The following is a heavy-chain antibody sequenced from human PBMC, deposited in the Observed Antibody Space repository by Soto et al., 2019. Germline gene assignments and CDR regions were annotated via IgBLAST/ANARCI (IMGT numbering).Heavy chain of an antibody. CDR2: IYYSGST. D-gene: IGHD3-22*01. V-gene: IGHV4-39*01. J-gene: IGHJ4*02. CDR3: ARQLKDSSGYQAPDY. Sequence: TSETLSLTCTVSGGSISSSSYYWGWIRQPPGKGLEWIGSIYYSGSTYYNPSLKSRVTISVDTSKNQFSLKLSSVTAADTAVYYCARQLKDSSGYQAPDYWGQGTLVTVSS. CDR1: GGSISSSSYY.